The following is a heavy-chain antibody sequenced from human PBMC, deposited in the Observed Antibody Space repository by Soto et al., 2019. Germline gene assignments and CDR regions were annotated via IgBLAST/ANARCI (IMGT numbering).Heavy chain of an antibody. Sequence: PGGSLRLSCAASGFSVTSSHMTWVRQAPGKGLEWVSAISGSGGSTYYADSVKGRFTISRDNSKNTLYLQMNSLRAEDTAVYYCAKSLRFNTNFVVVYNTVHHYYGMDVWGQGTTVTVSS. V-gene: IGHV3-23*01. CDR3: AKSLRFNTNFVVVYNTVHHYYGMDV. D-gene: IGHD3-3*01. J-gene: IGHJ6*02. CDR2: ISGSGGST. CDR1: GFSVTSSH.